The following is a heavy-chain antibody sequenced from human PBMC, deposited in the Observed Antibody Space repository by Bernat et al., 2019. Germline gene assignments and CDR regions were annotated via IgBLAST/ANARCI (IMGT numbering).Heavy chain of an antibody. CDR1: GFTFSDYN. V-gene: IGHV3-21*01. CDR3: GREVAKDIVVVVGGKGLDY. Sequence: EVQLVESGGGLVKPGGSLRLSCAASGFTFSDYNMNWVRQAPGKGLEWVSSISSSSSHKYYADSVKGRFTISRDNAKNSLYLQMNSLRAEDTAVYHCGREVAKDIVVVVGGKGLDYWGQGTLVTVSS. CDR2: ISSSSSHK. J-gene: IGHJ4*02. D-gene: IGHD2-15*01.